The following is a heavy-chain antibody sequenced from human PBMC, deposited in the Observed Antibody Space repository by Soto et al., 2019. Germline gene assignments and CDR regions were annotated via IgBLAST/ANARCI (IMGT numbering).Heavy chain of an antibody. CDR3: AGLSSGWADWYFGL. Sequence: QVQLQESGPGLVKPSKTLSLTCSVSGGSISSYYWSWIRQPPRKGREWIRYINYSGSTNYKSSLKRRATISVDTSKNKFFLKGNSVPAADTAVYYCAGLSSGWADWYFGLWGRGTLVTVSS. CDR1: GGSISSYY. D-gene: IGHD6-19*01. V-gene: IGHV4-59*01. CDR2: INYSGST. J-gene: IGHJ2*01.